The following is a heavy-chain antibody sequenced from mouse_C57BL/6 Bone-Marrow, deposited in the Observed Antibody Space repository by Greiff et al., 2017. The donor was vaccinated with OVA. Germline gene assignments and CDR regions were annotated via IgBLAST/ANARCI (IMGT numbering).Heavy chain of an antibody. CDR3: ARGVTTVVAVDY. CDR1: GYTFTSYG. Sequence: QVQLQQSGAELARPGASVKLSCKASGYTFTSYGISWVKQRTGQGLEWIGEIYPRSGNTYYNEKFKGKATLTADKSSSTAYMELRRLTSEDSAVYFCARGVTTVVAVDYWGQGTTLTVSS. V-gene: IGHV1-81*01. CDR2: IYPRSGNT. D-gene: IGHD1-1*01. J-gene: IGHJ2*01.